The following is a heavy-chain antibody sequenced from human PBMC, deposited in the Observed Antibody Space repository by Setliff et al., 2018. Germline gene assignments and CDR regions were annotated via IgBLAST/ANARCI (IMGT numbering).Heavy chain of an antibody. CDR1: GFTFSSYW. CDR2: INEDGSHK. J-gene: IGHJ4*02. CDR3: ATKAVAGT. Sequence: PGESLKISCAASGFTFSSYWMSWVRQAPGKGLERLANINEDGSHKWYVDSVKGRFTISRDNAKKSVDLQMNSLRAEDTAVYYCATKAVAGTGGQGTLVTVSS. D-gene: IGHD6-19*01. V-gene: IGHV3-7*03.